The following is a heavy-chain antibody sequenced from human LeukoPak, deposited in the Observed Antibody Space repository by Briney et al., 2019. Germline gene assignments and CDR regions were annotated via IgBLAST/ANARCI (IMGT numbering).Heavy chain of an antibody. Sequence: PGGSLRLSCAASGFTFSNYWTSWVRQAPGKGLEWVANIKQDGSEKYYVDSVKGRFTISRDNAKNSLYLQMNSLRVEDTAVYYCAREVRGFYYFDYWGRGMLVTVSS. CDR3: AREVRGFYYFDY. CDR2: IKQDGSEK. V-gene: IGHV3-7*01. J-gene: IGHJ4*02. CDR1: GFTFSNYW. D-gene: IGHD5-12*01.